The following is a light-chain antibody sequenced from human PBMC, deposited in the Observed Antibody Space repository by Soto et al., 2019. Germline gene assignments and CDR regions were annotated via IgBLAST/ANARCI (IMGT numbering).Light chain of an antibody. Sequence: QSVLTQPPSASGTPGQRVTISCSGSSSNIGSNTVNWYQQLPGTAPKLLIYSNNQRPSGVPDRFSGSKSGTSASLAISGLQYEDAADYSCAAWDDSLNGPVFGGGTKLTVL. CDR3: AAWDDSLNGPV. CDR2: SNN. J-gene: IGLJ2*01. V-gene: IGLV1-44*01. CDR1: SSNIGSNT.